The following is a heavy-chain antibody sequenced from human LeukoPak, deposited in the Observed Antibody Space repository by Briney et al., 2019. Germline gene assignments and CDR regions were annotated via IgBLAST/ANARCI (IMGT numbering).Heavy chain of an antibody. V-gene: IGHV3-53*01. Sequence: GGSLRLSCAASGFTVSNNYMSWVRQAPGKGLEWVSVIYSGGSTYYTDSVKGRFTISRDSSKRTLYLQMNSLRAEDTAVYYCATVIDNSGSLGFWGQGTLVTVSS. CDR1: GFTVSNNY. J-gene: IGHJ4*02. D-gene: IGHD3-22*01. CDR3: ATVIDNSGSLGF. CDR2: IYSGGST.